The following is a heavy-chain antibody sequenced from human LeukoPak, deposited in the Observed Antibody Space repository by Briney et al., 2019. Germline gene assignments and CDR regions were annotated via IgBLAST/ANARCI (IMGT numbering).Heavy chain of an antibody. Sequence: PSETLSLTCTVSGGSISSSSYYWGWIRQPPGKGLGWIGSIYYSGSAYYSPSLKSRVTISVDTSKNQFSLKLSSVTAADTAVYYCARSIVNSLRKAFDIWGQGTMVTVSS. J-gene: IGHJ3*02. CDR1: GGSISSSSYY. V-gene: IGHV4-39*07. CDR2: IYYSGSA. CDR3: ARSIVNSLRKAFDI. D-gene: IGHD2/OR15-2a*01.